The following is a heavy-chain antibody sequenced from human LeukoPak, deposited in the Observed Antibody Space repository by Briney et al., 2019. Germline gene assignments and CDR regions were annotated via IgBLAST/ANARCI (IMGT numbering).Heavy chain of an antibody. CDR3: ASLSYGGNSGY. V-gene: IGHV1-69*04. CDR2: IIPILGIA. D-gene: IGHD4-23*01. Sequence: SVKVSCKASGGTFSSYAISWVRQAPGQGLEWMGRIIPILGIANYAQKFQGRVTITADKSTSTAYMELSSLRSEDTAVYYCASLSYGGNSGYWGQGTLVTVSS. J-gene: IGHJ4*02. CDR1: GGTFSSYA.